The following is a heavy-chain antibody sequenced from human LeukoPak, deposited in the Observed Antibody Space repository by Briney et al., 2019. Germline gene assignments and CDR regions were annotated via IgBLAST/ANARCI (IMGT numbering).Heavy chain of an antibody. CDR3: AMRERLAAAFDY. CDR2: IYTSGST. V-gene: IGHV4-61*02. CDR1: GGSISSASYY. D-gene: IGHD6-13*01. J-gene: IGHJ4*02. Sequence: SQTLSLTCTVSGGSISSASYYWSWIRQPAGKGLEWIGRIYTSGSTNYNPFLKSRVTISVDTSKNQFSLKLSSVTAADTAVYYCAMRERLAAAFDYWGQGTLVTVSS.